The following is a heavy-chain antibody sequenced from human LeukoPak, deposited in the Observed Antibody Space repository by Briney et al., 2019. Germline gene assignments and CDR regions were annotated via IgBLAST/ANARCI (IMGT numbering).Heavy chain of an antibody. CDR1: GYTFTGYY. D-gene: IGHD4-11*01. CDR3: ARVAGTLFNYHFDY. J-gene: IGHJ4*02. CDR2: INPNSGGI. V-gene: IGHV1-2*02. Sequence: ASVKVSCKASGYTFTGYYMHWVRQAPGQGLEWMGWINPNSGGINYAQKFQGRVTMTRDTSISTAYMELSRLRSDDTAVYYCARVAGTLFNYHFDYWGQGTLVTVSS.